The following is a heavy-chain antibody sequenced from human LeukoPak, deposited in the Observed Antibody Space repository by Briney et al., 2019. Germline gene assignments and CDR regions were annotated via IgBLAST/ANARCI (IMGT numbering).Heavy chain of an antibody. CDR2: ITSSSSYI. D-gene: IGHD1-26*01. Sequence: GGSLRLSCAASGFIFSNYGIHWVRQAPGKGLEWVSSITSSSSYIYYADSVKGRFTISRDNAKNSLYLQMDSLRVEDTAEYYCARDPYSGNYGAYYYYMDVWGKGTTVTVSS. CDR1: GFIFSNYG. CDR3: ARDPYSGNYGAYYYYMDV. J-gene: IGHJ6*03. V-gene: IGHV3-21*06.